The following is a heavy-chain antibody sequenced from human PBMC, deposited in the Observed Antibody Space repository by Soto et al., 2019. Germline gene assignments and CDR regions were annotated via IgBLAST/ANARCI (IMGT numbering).Heavy chain of an antibody. Sequence: EVQLLESGGGLVQPGGSLSLSCAASGFTFSSYAMSWVRQTPGKGLEWVAGISGGGGATYDADAVKGRRTISRDNSNHTLYLQMTSLRAEDTAVYHCAIGLGPPERSHYPYWDFDVWGRGTLVTVSS. CDR3: AIGLGPPERSHYPYWDFDV. V-gene: IGHV3-23*01. D-gene: IGHD3-10*01. CDR1: GFTFSSYA. CDR2: ISGGGGAT. J-gene: IGHJ2*01.